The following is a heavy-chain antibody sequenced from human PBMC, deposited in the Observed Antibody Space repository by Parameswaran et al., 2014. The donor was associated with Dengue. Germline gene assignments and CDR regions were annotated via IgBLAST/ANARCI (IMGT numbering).Heavy chain of an antibody. Sequence: WVRQAPGQGLEWLGIINPSAGGTRYAQRFQGRLIMTRDTSTSTIYMELSSLRSEDTALYYCARVPLHGWGEPFYFDYWGQGSRVTVSS. J-gene: IGHJ4*02. CDR3: ARVPLHGWGEPFYFDY. V-gene: IGHV1-46*01. D-gene: IGHD3-16*01. CDR2: INPSAGGT.